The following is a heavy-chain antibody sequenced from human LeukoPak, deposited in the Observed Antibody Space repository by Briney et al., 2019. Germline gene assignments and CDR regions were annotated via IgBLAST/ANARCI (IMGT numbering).Heavy chain of an antibody. D-gene: IGHD4-23*01. CDR3: TRLSGGNSDSYYYGLDV. V-gene: IGHV3-73*01. CDR1: GSTFSGSA. CDR2: IKTKAESYAT. Sequence: GGSLRLSCAASGSTFSGSAIHWVRQASGKGLEWVARIKTKAESYATAYVASVKGRFTISRDDSKNTAYLQMDSLKTEDTAMYYCTRLSGGNSDSYYYGLDVWGQGTTVTVSS. J-gene: IGHJ6*02.